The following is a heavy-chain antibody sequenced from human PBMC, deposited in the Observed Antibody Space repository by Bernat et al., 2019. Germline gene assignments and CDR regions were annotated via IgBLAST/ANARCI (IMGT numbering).Heavy chain of an antibody. D-gene: IGHD3-16*01. J-gene: IGHJ4*02. CDR1: GYTFDSQF. Sequence: QVQLVQSGAEVKKPGASVKVSCKASGYTFDSQFMHWVRQAPGQGLEWMGIINPRAGSTSYAQKFQGRVTMTRDTSTSTVYMELSSLRSEDTAVYYCAREPGVWGRYFDYWGQGTLVTVSS. V-gene: IGHV1-46*02. CDR2: INPRAGST. CDR3: AREPGVWGRYFDY.